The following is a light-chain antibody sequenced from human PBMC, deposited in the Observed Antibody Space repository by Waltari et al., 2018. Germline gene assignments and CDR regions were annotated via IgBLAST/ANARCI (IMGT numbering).Light chain of an antibody. J-gene: IGKJ3*01. Sequence: TCRASQGISSSLAWSQQKPGKAPKPLIFAAYSWPTGIPSRFSGSGSGTDFTLTISSLRPEDCATYYCQQYMDLPFTFGPGTKVDIK. CDR3: QQYMDLPFT. V-gene: IGKV1-13*02. CDR1: QGISSS. CDR2: AAY.